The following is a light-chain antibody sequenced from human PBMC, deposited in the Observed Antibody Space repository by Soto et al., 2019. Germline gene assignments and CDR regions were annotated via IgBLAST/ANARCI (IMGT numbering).Light chain of an antibody. Sequence: EIVMTQSPGTLSLSPGEGATLSCRASQSVSSRLAWYQQKPGQAPRLLIYGAATRATGIPARFSGSGSGTEFTLTISSLQSEDFAVYYCQQYGSSPLTFGGGTKVDIK. CDR3: QQYGSSPLT. CDR2: GAA. V-gene: IGKV3-15*01. J-gene: IGKJ4*01. CDR1: QSVSSR.